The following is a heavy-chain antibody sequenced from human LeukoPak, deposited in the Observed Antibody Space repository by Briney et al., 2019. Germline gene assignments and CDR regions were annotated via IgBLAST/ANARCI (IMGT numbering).Heavy chain of an antibody. J-gene: IGHJ4*02. CDR3: ARSIAVARYYFDY. V-gene: IGHV3-21*01. D-gene: IGHD6-19*01. CDR1: GFTFSGYS. Sequence: KPGGSLRLSCAASGFTFSGYSMNWVRQAPGKGLEWVSSISSSSNIYYADSVKGRFTISRDNAKNSLYPQMNSLRAEDTAVYYCARSIAVARYYFDYWGQGTLVTVSS. CDR2: ISSSSNI.